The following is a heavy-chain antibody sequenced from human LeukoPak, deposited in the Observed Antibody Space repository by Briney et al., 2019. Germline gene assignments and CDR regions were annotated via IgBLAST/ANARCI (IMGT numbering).Heavy chain of an antibody. CDR3: ARDHQVTMVRGVNWFDP. Sequence: SETLSLTCTVSDYSISSGYGYYWGWIRQPAGKGLEWIGRIYTSGSTNYNPSLKSRVTISVDTSKNQFSLKLSSVTAADTAVYYCARDHQVTMVRGVNWFDPWGQGTLVTVSS. D-gene: IGHD3-10*01. CDR1: DYSISSGYGYY. CDR2: IYTSGST. V-gene: IGHV4-61*02. J-gene: IGHJ5*02.